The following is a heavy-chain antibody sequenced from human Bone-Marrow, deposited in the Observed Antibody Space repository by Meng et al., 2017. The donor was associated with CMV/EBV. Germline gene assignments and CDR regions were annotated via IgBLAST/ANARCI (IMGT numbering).Heavy chain of an antibody. D-gene: IGHD2-15*01. CDR3: ARGNEDTGYGMDV. CDR1: GFTFDDYA. J-gene: IGHJ6*02. Sequence: SLKISCAASGFTFDDYAMHWVRQAPGKGLEWVSGISWNSGSIGYADSVKGRFTISRDNAKNSLYLRMNSLRAEDTAVYYCARGNEDTGYGMDVWGQGTTVTVSS. CDR2: ISWNSGSI. V-gene: IGHV3-9*01.